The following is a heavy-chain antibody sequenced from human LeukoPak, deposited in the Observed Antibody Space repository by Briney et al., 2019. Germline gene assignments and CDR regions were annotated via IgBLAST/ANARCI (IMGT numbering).Heavy chain of an antibody. V-gene: IGHV1-2*02. CDR2: INPNSGGT. J-gene: IGHJ4*02. D-gene: IGHD2-2*01. CDR3: ARERPDRDIVVVPAANGIDY. Sequence: ASVKVSCKASGNTFTSYAMHWVRQAPGQGLEWMGWINPNSGGTNYAQKFQGRVTMTRDTSISTAYMELSRLRSDDTAVYYCARERPDRDIVVVPAANGIDYWGQGTLVTVSS. CDR1: GNTFTSYA.